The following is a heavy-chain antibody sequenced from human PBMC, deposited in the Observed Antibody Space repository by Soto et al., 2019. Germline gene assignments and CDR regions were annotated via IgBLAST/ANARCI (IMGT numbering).Heavy chain of an antibody. V-gene: IGHV3-23*01. CDR1: GFAFSSYG. CDR2: FSILSGGST. D-gene: IGHD6-19*01. J-gene: IGHJ4*02. CDR3: TQSVTGTKRPF. Sequence: PGGSLRLSCAASGFAFSSYGMSWVRQAPGKGLEWVSDFSILSGGSTNYADSVKGRFTISRDDSRSIAYLQMNSLKIEDTAVYYCTQSVTGTKRPFWGRGTRVTVSS.